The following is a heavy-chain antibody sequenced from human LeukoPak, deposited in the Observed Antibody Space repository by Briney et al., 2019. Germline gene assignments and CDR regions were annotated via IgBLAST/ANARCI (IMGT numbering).Heavy chain of an antibody. Sequence: PGGSLRLSCVASGFTYRNYGMTWVRQAPGKGLEWVSGINWNGGSIGYADSVKGRFTISRDNAKNSLYLQMNSLRAEDTALYYCARGYTAVGDYWGQGTLVTVSS. V-gene: IGHV3-20*04. J-gene: IGHJ4*02. CDR1: GFTYRNYG. D-gene: IGHD6-13*01. CDR3: ARGYTAVGDY. CDR2: INWNGGSI.